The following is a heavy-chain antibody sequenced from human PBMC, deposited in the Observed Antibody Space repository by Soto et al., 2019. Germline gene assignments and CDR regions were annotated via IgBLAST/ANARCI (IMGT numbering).Heavy chain of an antibody. D-gene: IGHD2-2*02. CDR2: INHSGST. V-gene: IGHV4-34*01. J-gene: IGHJ3*02. CDR3: ARGGPYRLYAAFDI. Sequence: PSETLSLTCAVYGGSFSGYYWSWIRQPPGKGLEWIGEINHSGSTNYNPSLKSRVTISVDPSKNQFSLKLSSVTAADTAVYYCARGGPYRLYAAFDIWGQGTMDTGSS. CDR1: GGSFSGYY.